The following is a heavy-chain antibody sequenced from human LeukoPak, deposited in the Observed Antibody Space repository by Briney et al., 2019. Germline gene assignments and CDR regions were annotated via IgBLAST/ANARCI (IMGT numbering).Heavy chain of an antibody. CDR2: ISSSSSYI. CDR3: AKDWSSSWYYFDY. J-gene: IGHJ4*02. Sequence: GGSLRLSCTASGFTFSSYSMNWVRQAPGKGLEWVSSISSSSSYIYYADSVKGRFTISRDNAKNSLYLQMNSLRAEDTAVYYCAKDWSSSWYYFDYWGQGTLVTVSS. D-gene: IGHD6-13*01. CDR1: GFTFSSYS. V-gene: IGHV3-21*04.